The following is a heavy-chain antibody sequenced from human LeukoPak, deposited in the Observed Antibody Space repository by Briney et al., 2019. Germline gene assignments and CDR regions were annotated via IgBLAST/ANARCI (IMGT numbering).Heavy chain of an antibody. Sequence: PSETLSLTCTVSGGSISSYYWSWIRQPPGKGLEWIGYIYYSGSTNYNPSLKSRVTISVDTSKNQFSLKLSSVTAADTAVYYCARGRGYSYGPVYFDYWGQGTLVTVSS. CDR1: GGSISSYY. V-gene: IGHV4-59*12. J-gene: IGHJ4*02. CDR3: ARGRGYSYGPVYFDY. CDR2: IYYSGST. D-gene: IGHD5-18*01.